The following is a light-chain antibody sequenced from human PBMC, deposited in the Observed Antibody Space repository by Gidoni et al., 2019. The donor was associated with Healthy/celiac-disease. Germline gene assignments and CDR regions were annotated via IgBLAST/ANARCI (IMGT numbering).Light chain of an antibody. CDR1: QSISSY. CDR2: AAS. CDR3: QQSYSTPQVT. Sequence: DIQMTQSPSSLSASVGDRVTITCRASQSISSYLNWYQQKPGKAPKLLIYAASSLQSGVPSRFSGSGSGTDFTLTISSLQPEDFATYYCQQSYSTPQVTVGPXTKVDIK. J-gene: IGKJ3*01. V-gene: IGKV1-39*01.